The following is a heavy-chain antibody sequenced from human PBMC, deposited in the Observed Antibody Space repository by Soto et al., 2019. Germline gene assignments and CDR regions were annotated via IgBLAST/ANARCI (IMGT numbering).Heavy chain of an antibody. Sequence: PTETLSRTCPVSGVSLSDNSYYWGWIRQPPRKRLEWIGSIYYSGNTYYNPSLKSRLTISVDSSKNQFSLNMTSVTAADTAVYYCARHGSFWGQGTLVTVSS. CDR2: IYYSGNT. CDR3: ARHGSF. D-gene: IGHD3-16*01. V-gene: IGHV4-39*01. J-gene: IGHJ4*02. CDR1: GVSLSDNSYY.